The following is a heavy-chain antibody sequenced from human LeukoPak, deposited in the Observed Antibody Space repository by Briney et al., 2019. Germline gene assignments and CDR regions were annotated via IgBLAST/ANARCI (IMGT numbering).Heavy chain of an antibody. D-gene: IGHD3-22*01. CDR3: ARVIRYDSSGYWFDP. V-gene: IGHV3-48*04. CDR2: ISSSSSTI. J-gene: IGHJ5*02. Sequence: PGGSLRLSCAASGFTFSSYSMNWVRQAPGKGLEWVSYISSSSSTIYYADSVKGRFTISRDNAKNSLYLQMNSLRAEDTAVYYCARVIRYDSSGYWFDPWGQGTLVTVSS. CDR1: GFTFSSYS.